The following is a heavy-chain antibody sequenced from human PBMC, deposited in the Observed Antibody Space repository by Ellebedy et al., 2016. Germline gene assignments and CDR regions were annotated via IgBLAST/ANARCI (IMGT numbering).Heavy chain of an antibody. Sequence: GSLRLSCGVYGGSLSGHYWSWIRQPPGKGLEWIGDINHSGSTNYNPSLKSRVTISVDTSKNQFSLKLSSVTAADTAVYYCAAHRGNTYGPYDYWGQGTLVTVSS. CDR1: GGSLSGHY. D-gene: IGHD5-18*01. CDR3: AAHRGNTYGPYDY. J-gene: IGHJ4*02. CDR2: INHSGST. V-gene: IGHV4-34*01.